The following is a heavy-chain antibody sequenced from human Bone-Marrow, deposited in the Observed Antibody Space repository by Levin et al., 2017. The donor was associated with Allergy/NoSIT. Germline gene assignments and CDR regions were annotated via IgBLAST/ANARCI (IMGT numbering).Heavy chain of an antibody. CDR1: GFSLSPSGVA. J-gene: IGHJ5*02. Sequence: ESGPTLVKPTQTLTLTCTFSGFSLSPSGVAVGWIRQPPGKALEWLALIYWDDDKRYSPSLKSRLTISKDTSKNHVVLTMTNMHPVDTATYYCARLSEYTSGWGSNCFDPWGQGTLVTVSS. CDR2: IYWDDDK. D-gene: IGHD6-19*01. CDR3: ARLSEYTSGWGSNCFDP. V-gene: IGHV2-5*02.